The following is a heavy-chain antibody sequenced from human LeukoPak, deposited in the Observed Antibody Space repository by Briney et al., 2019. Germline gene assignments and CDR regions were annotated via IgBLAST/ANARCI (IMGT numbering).Heavy chain of an antibody. CDR2: ISAYDGNT. D-gene: IGHD1-1*01. CDR3: AREANWVYYFDY. J-gene: IGHJ4*02. CDR1: GYTFVSYG. V-gene: IGHV1-18*01. Sequence: ASVKVSCKASGYTFVSYGITWVRQAPGQGLEWMGWISAYDGNTKYAQKFQGRVTLTTDTSTSTASMELRSLRSDDTAVYYCAREANWVYYFDYWGQGTLVTVSS.